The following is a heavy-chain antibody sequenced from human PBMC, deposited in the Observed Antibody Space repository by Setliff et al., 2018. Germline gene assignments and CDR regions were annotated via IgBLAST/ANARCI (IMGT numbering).Heavy chain of an antibody. D-gene: IGHD2-15*01. V-gene: IGHV1-46*01. CDR2: INPGGLTS. J-gene: IGHJ4*02. CDR1: GYTFSDYG. Sequence: ASVKVSCKASGYTFSDYGITWVRQAPGQGLEWMGIINPGGLTSSSTQKFEGRVTITWVTSISTAYMELSSLRSEDTAVYYCVRVTSGRLDFDYWGQGTPVTVSS. CDR3: VRVTSGRLDFDY.